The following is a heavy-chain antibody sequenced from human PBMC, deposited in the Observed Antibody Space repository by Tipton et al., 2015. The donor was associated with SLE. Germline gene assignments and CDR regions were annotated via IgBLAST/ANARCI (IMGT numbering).Heavy chain of an antibody. V-gene: IGHV4-34*01. CDR1: GGSFSGYY. D-gene: IGHD3-3*01. J-gene: IGHJ3*02. CDR3: ARGRLLRSVAFDI. Sequence: GLVKPSETLSLTCAVYGGSFSGYYWSWIRQPPGKGLEWIGEINHSGSTNYNPSLKSRVTISVDTSKNQFSLKLSSVTAADTAVYYCARGRLLRSVAFDIWGQGTMVTVSS. CDR2: INHSGST.